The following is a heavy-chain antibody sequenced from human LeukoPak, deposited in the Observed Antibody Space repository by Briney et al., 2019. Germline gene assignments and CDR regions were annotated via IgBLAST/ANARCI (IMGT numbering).Heavy chain of an antibody. D-gene: IGHD1-26*01. CDR1: GFTFSSYS. Sequence: PGGSLRLSCAASGFTFSSYSMNWVRQAPGKGLEWVSYISSSSSTIYYADSVKGRFTISRDNAKNSLYLQMNSLRAEDTAVYYCASIAGSYSPSFDYWGQGTLVTVSS. J-gene: IGHJ4*02. CDR2: ISSSSSTI. CDR3: ASIAGSYSPSFDY. V-gene: IGHV3-48*01.